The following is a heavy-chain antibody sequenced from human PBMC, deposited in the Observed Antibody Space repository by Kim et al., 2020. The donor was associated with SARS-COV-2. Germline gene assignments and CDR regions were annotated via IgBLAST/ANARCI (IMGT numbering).Heavy chain of an antibody. J-gene: IGHJ3*02. CDR1: GYSFTSYW. CDR3: ASHRAMMGGRDSSEHDAFDI. V-gene: IGHV5-51*01. CDR2: IYPGDSDT. Sequence: GESLKISCKGSGYSFTSYWIGWVRQMPGKGLEWMGIIYPGDSDTRYSPSFQGQVTISADKSISTAYLQWSSLKASDTAMYYCASHRAMMGGRDSSEHDAFDIWGQGTMVTVSS. D-gene: IGHD3-22*01.